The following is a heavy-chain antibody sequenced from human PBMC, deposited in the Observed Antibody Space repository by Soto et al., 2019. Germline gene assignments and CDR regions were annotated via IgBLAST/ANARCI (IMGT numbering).Heavy chain of an antibody. V-gene: IGHV3-15*01. CDR2: IKSKIEGGTT. J-gene: IGHJ4*02. Sequence: EVQLVESGGGLVKPGGSLRLSCAPSGFSFTNAWMSWVRQAPGKGLEWVGRIKSKIEGGTTDFSAPVKGRFTISREDSKDTLYRQMNSLKIEDTAVYYCTTEATQRVCDGGPCYTLQTIILDSWGQGTLVTVSS. CDR1: GFSFTNAW. CDR3: TTEATQRVCDGGPCYTLQTIILDS. D-gene: IGHD2-15*01.